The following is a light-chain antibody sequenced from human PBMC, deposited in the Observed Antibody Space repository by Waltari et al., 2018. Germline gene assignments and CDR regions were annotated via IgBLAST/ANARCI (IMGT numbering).Light chain of an antibody. CDR2: AAS. CDR3: QQSYTTPRT. Sequence: DIQMTQSPSSLSATVGDRVTITCRAGQSIGTYLNWYQHKPGRAPELLIYAASTLQGGVPSRFRGSGSETHFTLAISSLQREDVATYYCQQSYTTPRTFGQGTKVEIK. J-gene: IGKJ1*01. V-gene: IGKV1-39*01. CDR1: QSIGTY.